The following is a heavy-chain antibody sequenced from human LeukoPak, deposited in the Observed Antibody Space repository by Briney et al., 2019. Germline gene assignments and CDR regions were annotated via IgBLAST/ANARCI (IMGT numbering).Heavy chain of an antibody. V-gene: IGHV3-21*01. CDR1: GFTFCSYS. D-gene: IGHD3-22*01. CDR3: ARDLGYYYDSSGFDY. CDR2: ISSSSSYI. J-gene: IGHJ4*02. Sequence: PGGSLRLSCAASGFTFCSYSMNWVRQAPGKGLEWVSSISSSSSYIYYADSVKGRFTISRDNAKNSLYLQMNSLRAEDTAVYYCARDLGYYYDSSGFDYWGQGTLVTVSS.